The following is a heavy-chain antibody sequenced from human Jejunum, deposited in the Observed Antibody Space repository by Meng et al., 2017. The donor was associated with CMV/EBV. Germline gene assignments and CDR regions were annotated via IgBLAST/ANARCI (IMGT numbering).Heavy chain of an antibody. Sequence: QPQLQEPGPGLGKPSETLSLPCTGSGGSISSSNYYWGWIRQPPGKGLEWIGSIYYGVTTFSNPSLKSRVTISVDTSKNQFSLKLSSVTAADTAVYYCARDWTTTGVNYFDYWGQGTLVTVSS. V-gene: IGHV4-39*07. CDR2: IYYGVTT. D-gene: IGHD4-23*01. J-gene: IGHJ4*02. CDR1: GGSISSSNYY. CDR3: ARDWTTTGVNYFDY.